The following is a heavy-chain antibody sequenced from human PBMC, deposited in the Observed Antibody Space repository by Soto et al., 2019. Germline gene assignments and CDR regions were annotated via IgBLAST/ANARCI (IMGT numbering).Heavy chain of an antibody. CDR2: IYYSGST. CDR1: GGSISSSSYY. D-gene: IGHD6-13*01. V-gene: IGHV4-39*01. Sequence: SETLSLTCTVSGGSISSSSYYWGWIRQPPGKGLEWIGSIYYSGSTYYNPSLKSRVTISVDTSKNQFSLKLSSVTAADTAVYYCARVGPNTYSSSSFDPWGQGTLVTVSS. J-gene: IGHJ5*02. CDR3: ARVGPNTYSSSSFDP.